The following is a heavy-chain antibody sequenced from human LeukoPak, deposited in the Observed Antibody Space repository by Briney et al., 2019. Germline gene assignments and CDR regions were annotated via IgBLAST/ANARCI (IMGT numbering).Heavy chain of an antibody. Sequence: ASVKVSCKASGGTFSSYAISWVRLAPGQGLEWMGGIIPIFGTANYAQKFQGRVTITTDESTSTAYMELSSLRSEDTAVYYCAREYQTHTPYDSYMDVWGKGTTVTVSS. V-gene: IGHV1-69*05. D-gene: IGHD2-2*01. CDR1: GGTFSSYA. CDR3: AREYQTHTPYDSYMDV. CDR2: IIPIFGTA. J-gene: IGHJ6*03.